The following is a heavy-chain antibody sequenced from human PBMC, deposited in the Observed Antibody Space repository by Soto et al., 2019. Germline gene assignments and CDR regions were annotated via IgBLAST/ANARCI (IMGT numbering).Heavy chain of an antibody. CDR2: MSHIGSV. CDR3: ARSLGWYAVDY. D-gene: IGHD6-19*01. CDR1: GVSIGSNYY. J-gene: IGHJ4*02. V-gene: IGHV4-4*02. Sequence: QLLPQESGPGLVQPSGSLSLSCVVSGVSIGSNYYWGWVRQPPGKGLEWLGDMSHIGSVNYNPSLKSRVTISMDKSQNQFSLKLDSMTAADTAVYYCARSLGWYAVDYWGQGTLVIVSS.